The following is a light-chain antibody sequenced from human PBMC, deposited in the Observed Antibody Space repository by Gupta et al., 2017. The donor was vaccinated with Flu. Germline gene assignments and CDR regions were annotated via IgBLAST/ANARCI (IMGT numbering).Light chain of an antibody. CDR3: QQYNSYSRT. J-gene: IGKJ1*01. V-gene: IGKV1-5*03. Sequence: IQMTQSPSALSASVGDRVTITCRASQSINIWLAWYQQKPGKAPKLLIYKASSLESGVPSRFSGSGSGTEFTLTISSLQPDDFATYYCQQYNSYSRTFGQGTKVEIK. CDR1: QSINIW. CDR2: KAS.